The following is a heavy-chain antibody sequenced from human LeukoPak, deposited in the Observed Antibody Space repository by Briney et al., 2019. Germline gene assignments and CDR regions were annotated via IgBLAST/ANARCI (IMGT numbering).Heavy chain of an antibody. V-gene: IGHV1-69*16. CDR3: ARSTNYGDGWFGP. J-gene: IGHJ5*02. CDR1: GGSFSTYT. CDR2: ILPGLPTP. Sequence: ASVKVSCKSSGGSFSTYTISWVRQAPGQRPEWMGGILPGLPTPNYAQKFQGRTTISADEYTRTAYMELNSLRSDDTAMYYCARSTNYGDGWFGPWGQGTLVTVSS. D-gene: IGHD4/OR15-4a*01.